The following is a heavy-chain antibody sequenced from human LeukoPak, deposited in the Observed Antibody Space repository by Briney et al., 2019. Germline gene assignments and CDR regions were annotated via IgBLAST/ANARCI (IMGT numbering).Heavy chain of an antibody. CDR2: ISSSSSYI. CDR1: GFTFSSYS. V-gene: IGHV3-21*01. Sequence: GGSLRLSCAASGFTFSSYSMNWVRQAPGKGLEWVPSISSSSSYIYYADSVKGRFTISRDNAKNSLYLQMNSLRAEDTAVYYSARIPGDYDDSSGYYPWGQGTLVTVSS. D-gene: IGHD3-22*01. CDR3: ARIPGDYDDSSGYYP. J-gene: IGHJ4*02.